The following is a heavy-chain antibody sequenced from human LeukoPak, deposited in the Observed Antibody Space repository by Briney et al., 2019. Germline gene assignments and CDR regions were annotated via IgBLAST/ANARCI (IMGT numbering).Heavy chain of an antibody. D-gene: IGHD3-22*01. CDR1: GFTFNIYN. Sequence: GGSLRLSCAASGFTFNIYNMNWVRQAPGKGLEWVSSISRSSNYIYYADSVKGRFTISRDNAKNSLYRQMNSLRAEDTAVYYCAREKEAPGVGVVVIRDYYYMDVWGKGTTVTISS. V-gene: IGHV3-21*01. J-gene: IGHJ6*03. CDR3: AREKEAPGVGVVVIRDYYYMDV. CDR2: ISRSSNYI.